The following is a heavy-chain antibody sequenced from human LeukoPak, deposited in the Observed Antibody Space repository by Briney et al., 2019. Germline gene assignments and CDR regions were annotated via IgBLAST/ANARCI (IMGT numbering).Heavy chain of an antibody. CDR3: ARETCSGGSCFQFDF. CDR2: IYYSGST. V-gene: IGHV4-59*01. Sequence: SETLSLTCTVSGDSISNYYWSWIRQSPGKGLEWIGYIYYSGSTNYNPSLKSRVTISVDTSKNQFSLKLSSVTAADTAVYYGARETCSGGSCFQFDFWGQGTLVTVSS. J-gene: IGHJ4*02. CDR1: GDSISNYY. D-gene: IGHD2-15*01.